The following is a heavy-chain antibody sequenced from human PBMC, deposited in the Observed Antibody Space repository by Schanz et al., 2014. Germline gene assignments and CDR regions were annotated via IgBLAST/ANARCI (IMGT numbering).Heavy chain of an antibody. CDR1: GLIFSNYV. J-gene: IGHJ4*02. D-gene: IGHD6-13*01. Sequence: EVQLLESGGGLVQPGGSLKLSCAASGLIFSNYVMSWVRQAPGKGLEWVSTIGTSGGTNYAESVKGRFTISRDNSKNTLYLQMNSLRAGDAAVYYCARGVIAAAGGAFDYWGQGTLVAVSA. CDR2: IGTSGGT. CDR3: ARGVIAAAGGAFDY. V-gene: IGHV3-23*01.